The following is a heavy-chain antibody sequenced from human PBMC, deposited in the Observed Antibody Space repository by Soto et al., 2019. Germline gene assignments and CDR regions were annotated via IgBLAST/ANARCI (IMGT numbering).Heavy chain of an antibody. D-gene: IGHD3-10*01. J-gene: IGHJ3*02. CDR1: GFTFSSYA. CDR2: ISGSGGST. CDR3: AKDQMVRGGYGAFDI. Sequence: GGSLRLSCAASGFTFSSYAMSWVRQAPGKVLEWVSAISGSGGSTYYADSVKGRFTISRDNSKNTLYLQMNSLRAEDTAVYYCAKDQMVRGGYGAFDIWGQGTMVTVSS. V-gene: IGHV3-23*01.